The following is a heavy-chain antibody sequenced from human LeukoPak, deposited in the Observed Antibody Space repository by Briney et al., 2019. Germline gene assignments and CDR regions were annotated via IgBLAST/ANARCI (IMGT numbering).Heavy chain of an antibody. J-gene: IGHJ6*02. V-gene: IGHV1-69*04. CDR2: IIPILGIA. D-gene: IGHD6-13*01. CDR3: ARAPGGIAAAGAYGMDV. CDR1: GGTFSSYA. Sequence: SVKGSCKASGGTFSSYAISWVRQAPGQGLEWMGRIIPILGIANYAQKFQGRVTITADKSTSTAYMELSSLRSEDTAVYYCARAPGGIAAAGAYGMDVWGQGTTVTVSS.